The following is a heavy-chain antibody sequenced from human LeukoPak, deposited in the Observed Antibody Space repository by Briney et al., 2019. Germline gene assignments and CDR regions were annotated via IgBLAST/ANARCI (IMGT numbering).Heavy chain of an antibody. CDR2: IKQDGSDK. CDR1: GFTFSSYW. V-gene: IGHV3-7*01. Sequence: GGSLRLSCAASGFTFSSYWMSWVRQAPGKGLEWVANIKQDGSDKYYADSVKGRFTISRDNAKNSLYLQMNSLRAEDTAVYYCARAYGSGRPHYWGQGTLVTVSS. J-gene: IGHJ4*02. D-gene: IGHD3-10*01. CDR3: ARAYGSGRPHY.